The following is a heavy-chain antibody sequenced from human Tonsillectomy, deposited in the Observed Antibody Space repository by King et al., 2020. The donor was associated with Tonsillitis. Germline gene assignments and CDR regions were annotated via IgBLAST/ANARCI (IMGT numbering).Heavy chain of an antibody. D-gene: IGHD3-22*01. CDR1: GFTFSSYS. CDR3: ATTDTYYYDSSGYYSLSAFDI. CDR2: ISSSGSHI. Sequence: EVQLVESGGGLVKPGGSLRLSCAASGFTFSSYSMNWVRQAPGKGLEWVSSISSSGSHIYYADSVKGRFTISRDNAKNSLNLQMNSLRAEDTAVYYCATTDTYYYDSSGYYSLSAFDIWGQGTMVTVSS. J-gene: IGHJ3*02. V-gene: IGHV3-21*01.